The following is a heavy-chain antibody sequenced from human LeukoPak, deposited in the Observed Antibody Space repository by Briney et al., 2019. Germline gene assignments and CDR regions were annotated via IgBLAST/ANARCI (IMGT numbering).Heavy chain of an antibody. CDR3: ARDSTTNYYFDY. D-gene: IGHD1-1*01. CDR2: ISSSSSYI. Sequence: GGSLRLSCAASGFTFSSYSMNWVRQAPGKGLEWVSSISSSSSYIYYADSVEGRFTISRDNAKNSLYLQMNSLRAEDTAVYYCARDSTTNYYFDYWGQGTLVTVSS. V-gene: IGHV3-21*01. J-gene: IGHJ4*02. CDR1: GFTFSSYS.